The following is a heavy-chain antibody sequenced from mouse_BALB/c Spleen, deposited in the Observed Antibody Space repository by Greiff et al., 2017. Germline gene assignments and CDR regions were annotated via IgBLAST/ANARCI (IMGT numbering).Heavy chain of an antibody. D-gene: IGHD1-1*01. CDR3: ARDARGSSLWFAY. CDR2: IWGDGST. Sequence: QVQLQQSGPGLVAPSQSLSITCTVSGFSLTGYGVNWVRQPPGKGLEWLGMIWGDGSTDYNSALKSRLSISKDHSKSQVFLKMNSLQTDDTARYYCARDARGSSLWFAYWGQGTLVTVSA. CDR1: GFSLTGYG. J-gene: IGHJ3*01. V-gene: IGHV2-6-7*01.